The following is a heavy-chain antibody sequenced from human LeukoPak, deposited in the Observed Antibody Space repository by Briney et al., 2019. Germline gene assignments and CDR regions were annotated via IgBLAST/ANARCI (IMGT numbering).Heavy chain of an antibody. CDR3: ARESGGYGSGSYDGMDV. J-gene: IGHJ6*02. D-gene: IGHD3-10*01. CDR1: GYTFTGYY. CDR2: MNPNSGNT. Sequence: ASVKVSCKASGYTFTGYYMHWVRQATGQGLEWMGWMNPNSGNTGYAQKFQGRVTMTRNTSISTAYMELSSLRSEDTAVYYCARESGGYGSGSYDGMDVWGQGTTVTVSS. V-gene: IGHV1-8*02.